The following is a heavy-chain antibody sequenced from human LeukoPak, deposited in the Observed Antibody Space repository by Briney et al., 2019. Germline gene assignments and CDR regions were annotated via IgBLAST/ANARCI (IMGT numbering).Heavy chain of an antibody. D-gene: IGHD3-22*01. CDR3: ARTPLHYYDSSLGYFDY. CDR2: IYYSGST. J-gene: IGHJ4*02. CDR1: GGSISSYY. Sequence: PSETLSLTCTVSGGSISSYYWSWIRQPPGKGLEWIGYIYYSGSTNYNPSLKSRVTISVDTSKNQFPLKLSSVTAADTAVYYCARTPLHYYDSSLGYFDYWGQGTLVTVSS. V-gene: IGHV4-59*01.